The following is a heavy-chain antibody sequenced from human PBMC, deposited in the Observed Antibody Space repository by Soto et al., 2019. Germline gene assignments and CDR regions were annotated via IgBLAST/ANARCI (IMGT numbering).Heavy chain of an antibody. CDR2: IISILDIP. CDR3: ARENGTSSLDY. J-gene: IGHJ4*02. V-gene: IGHV1-69*02. Sequence: QVQLVQSGAEVKKPGSSVKVSCEASGGTVSAYTINWVRQAPGQGLEWMGRIISILDIPNYAQKFQGRLTIIADTSTGTTYMELRNLRSEDTATYYCARENGTSSLDYWGQGTLVTVSS. D-gene: IGHD6-6*01. CDR1: GGTVSAYT.